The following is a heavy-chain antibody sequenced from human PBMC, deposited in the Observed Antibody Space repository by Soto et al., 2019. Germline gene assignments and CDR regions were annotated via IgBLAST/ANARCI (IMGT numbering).Heavy chain of an antibody. Sequence: GASVKVSCKASGYTFTSYDINWVRQATGQGLEWMGWMNPNSGNTGYAQKFQGRVTMTRNTSISTAYMELSSLRSEDTAVYYCARVGGSYYDFWSGLGTTGQGFKSWFDPWGQGTLVTVSS. CDR2: MNPNSGNT. CDR3: ARVGGSYYDFWSGLGTTGQGFKSWFDP. V-gene: IGHV1-8*01. CDR1: GYTFTSYD. J-gene: IGHJ5*02. D-gene: IGHD3-3*01.